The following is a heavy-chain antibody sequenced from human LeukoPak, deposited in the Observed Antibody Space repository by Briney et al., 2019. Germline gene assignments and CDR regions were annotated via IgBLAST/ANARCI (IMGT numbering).Heavy chain of an antibody. CDR1: GGSFSGYY. V-gene: IGHV4-34*01. CDR3: ARVKYSSPNYYYYYYMDV. CDR2: INHSGST. Sequence: PSETLSLTCAVYGGSFSGYYWSWIRQPPGKGLEWIGEINHSGSTNYNPSLKSRVTISVDTSKNQSSLKLSSVTAADTAVYYCARVKYSSPNYYYYYYMDVWGKGTTVTVSS. D-gene: IGHD6-6*01. J-gene: IGHJ6*03.